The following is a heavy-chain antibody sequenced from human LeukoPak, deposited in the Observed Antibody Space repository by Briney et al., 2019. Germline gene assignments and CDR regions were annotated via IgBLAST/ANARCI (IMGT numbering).Heavy chain of an antibody. Sequence: GGSLRLSCAASGFTFSSYSMNWVRQAPGKGLEWVSSISSSSSYIYYADSVKGRFTISRDNAKNSLYLQMNSLRAEDTAVYYCARVGYSSSWYAPPNYWGQGTLVTVSS. CDR2: ISSSSSYI. CDR3: ARVGYSSSWYAPPNY. J-gene: IGHJ4*02. V-gene: IGHV3-21*01. CDR1: GFTFSSYS. D-gene: IGHD6-13*01.